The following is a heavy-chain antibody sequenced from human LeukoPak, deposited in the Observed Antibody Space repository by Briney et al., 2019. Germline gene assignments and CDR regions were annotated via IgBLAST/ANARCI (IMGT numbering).Heavy chain of an antibody. Sequence: GGSLRLSCAASGFTVSSNYMSWVRQAPGKGLEWVSVIYSGGSTYYADSVKGRFTISRDNSKNTLYLQMNSLRAEDTAVYYCATSIYGLFDLGAEEPLYTVPS. V-gene: IGHV3-53*01. CDR3: ATSIYGLFDL. D-gene: IGHD3-3*01. CDR1: GFTVSSNY. CDR2: IYSGGST. J-gene: IGHJ4*02.